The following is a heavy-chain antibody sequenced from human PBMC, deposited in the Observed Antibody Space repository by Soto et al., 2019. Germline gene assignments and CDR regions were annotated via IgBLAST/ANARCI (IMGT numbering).Heavy chain of an antibody. CDR1: GFTFSSYA. V-gene: IGHV3-23*01. Sequence: EVQLLESGGGLVQPGGSLRLSCAASGFTFSSYAMSWVRQAPGKGLEWVSAISGSGGSTYYADSAQGRFTISRDNSKNTLYMQVNSLRAEDTAFYHCAKPRFRSGYLDAFDIWGQGTRVTVSS. J-gene: IGHJ3*02. D-gene: IGHD3-3*01. CDR2: ISGSGGST. CDR3: AKPRFRSGYLDAFDI.